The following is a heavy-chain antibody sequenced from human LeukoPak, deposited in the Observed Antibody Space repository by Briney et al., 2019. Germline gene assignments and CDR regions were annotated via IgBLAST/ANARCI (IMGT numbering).Heavy chain of an antibody. CDR3: AKDQKFLEWLSYYFDY. D-gene: IGHD3-3*01. V-gene: IGHV3-30*02. CDR2: IRYDGSNK. J-gene: IGHJ4*02. Sequence: GGSLRLSCAASGFTFSSYAMHWVRQAPGKGLEWVAFIRYDGSNKYYADSVKGRFTISRDNSKNTLYLQMNSLRAEDTAVYYCAKDQKFLEWLSYYFDYWGQGTLVTVSS. CDR1: GFTFSSYA.